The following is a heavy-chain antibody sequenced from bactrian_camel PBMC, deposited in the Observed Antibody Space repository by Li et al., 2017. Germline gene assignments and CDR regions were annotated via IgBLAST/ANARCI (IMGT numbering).Heavy chain of an antibody. Sequence: HVQLVESGGGLVQPGGSLRLSCTASGFTFSNNWMHWVRQAPGKGLEWVSTINSGGGLYYADSVKGRFTISRDNAKNTLTLLLDSLKTEDTAIYYCAKDDTQLPAYYPDYDVGNYGLDHWGKGTQVTVS. CDR2: INSGGGL. V-gene: IGHV3S1*01. J-gene: IGHJ7*01. CDR1: GFTFSNNW. D-gene: IGHD4*01.